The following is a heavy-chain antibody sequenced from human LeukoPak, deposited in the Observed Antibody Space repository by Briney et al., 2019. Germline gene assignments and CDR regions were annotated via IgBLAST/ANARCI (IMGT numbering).Heavy chain of an antibody. J-gene: IGHJ3*01. CDR1: GGSISNGGYF. V-gene: IGHV4-30-2*01. Sequence: SETLSLTCTVSGGSISNGGYFWSWIRQPPGKGLEWLGYIFHSGGTYYNPSLKSRVSISVDRSKNQFSLRLSSVTAADTAVYYCARENELVDAFDVWGQGTMVTVSS. CDR3: ARENELVDAFDV. D-gene: IGHD3-10*01. CDR2: IFHSGGT.